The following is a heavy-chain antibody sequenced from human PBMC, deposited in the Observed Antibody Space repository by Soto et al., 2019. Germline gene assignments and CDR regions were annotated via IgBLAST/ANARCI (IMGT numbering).Heavy chain of an antibody. CDR1: GGSISSGGYY. D-gene: IGHD2-2*01. V-gene: IGHV4-31*03. CDR2: IYYSGST. Sequence: SETLSLTCTVSGGSISSGGYYWSWIRQHPGKGLEWIGYIYYSGSTYYNPSLKSRVTISVDTSKNQFSLKLSSVTAADTAVYYCARMRYCSSTSCLVSSYYYYGMDVWGQGTTVTVSS. CDR3: ARMRYCSSTSCLVSSYYYYGMDV. J-gene: IGHJ6*02.